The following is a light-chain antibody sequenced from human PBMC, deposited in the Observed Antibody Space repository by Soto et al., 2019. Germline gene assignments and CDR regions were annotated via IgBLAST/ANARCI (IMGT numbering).Light chain of an antibody. CDR3: QQYGSSPLYT. J-gene: IGKJ2*01. Sequence: EIVLTQSPGTLSLSPGERATLSCRASQSVSSSYLAWYQQKPGQAPRLLIYGASSRATGIPDRFSGSGSGTDFTLTISRPEPEDFAVYYCQQYGSSPLYTFGQGTKLEIE. CDR1: QSVSSSY. CDR2: GAS. V-gene: IGKV3-20*01.